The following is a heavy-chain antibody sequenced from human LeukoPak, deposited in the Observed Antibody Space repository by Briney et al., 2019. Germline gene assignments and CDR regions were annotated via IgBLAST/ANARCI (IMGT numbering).Heavy chain of an antibody. Sequence: GGSLRFSCAAYGFTFSSYGIHWVRQAPGKGLEWVAVIWYDGSNKYYADSVKGRFTISRDNSKNTLYLQMNSLRAEDTAVYYCARGNTYYYDSSGYYYGLIDYWGRGTLATVSS. CDR2: IWYDGSNK. CDR3: ARGNTYYYDSSGYYYGLIDY. CDR1: GFTFSSYG. D-gene: IGHD3-22*01. J-gene: IGHJ4*02. V-gene: IGHV3-33*01.